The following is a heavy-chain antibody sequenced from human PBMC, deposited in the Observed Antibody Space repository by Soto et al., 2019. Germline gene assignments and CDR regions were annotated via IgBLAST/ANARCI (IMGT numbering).Heavy chain of an antibody. Sequence: PSETLALTCTFSGGSISSGDYDWSWIRQPPGKGLEWIGYIYYSGSTYYNPSLKSRVTISVDTSKNQFSLKLSSVTAADTAVYYCARPAAGHTNAFDIWGQGTMVTVSS. D-gene: IGHD6-19*01. V-gene: IGHV4-30-4*01. J-gene: IGHJ3*02. CDR1: GGSISSGDYD. CDR3: ARPAAGHTNAFDI. CDR2: IYYSGST.